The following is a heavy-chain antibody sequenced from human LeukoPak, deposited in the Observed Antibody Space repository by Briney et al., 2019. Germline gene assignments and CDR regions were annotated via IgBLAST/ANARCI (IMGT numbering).Heavy chain of an antibody. CDR3: ILGGS. CDR1: GFTFSSYA. V-gene: IGHV3-73*01. Sequence: GGSLRLSCAASGFTFSSYAMSWVRQASGKGLEWVGRIRSKANCYATAYAASVKGRFTISRDDSKNTAYLQMNSLKTEDTAVYYCILGGSWSQGTLVTVSS. J-gene: IGHJ5*02. CDR2: IRSKANCYAT.